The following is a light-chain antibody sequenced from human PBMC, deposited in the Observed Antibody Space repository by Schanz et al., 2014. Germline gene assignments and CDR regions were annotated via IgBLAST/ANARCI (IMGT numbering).Light chain of an antibody. V-gene: IGLV1-44*01. J-gene: IGLJ3*02. CDR2: DNN. Sequence: QSVLTQPPSASGTPGQRVTISCSGSSSSVGGNTVNWYQQLPGTAPKLLIYDNNQRPSGVPDRFSGSKSGTSASLAISGLQSEDEADYYCAAWDDSLNAGVFGGGTKLTVL. CDR1: SSSVGGNT. CDR3: AAWDDSLNAGV.